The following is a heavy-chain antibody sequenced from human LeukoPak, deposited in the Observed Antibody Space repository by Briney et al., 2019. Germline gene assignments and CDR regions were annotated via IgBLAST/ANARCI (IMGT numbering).Heavy chain of an antibody. D-gene: IGHD3-22*01. J-gene: IGHJ3*02. CDR2: IKQDGSEK. CDR3: ARTVRGIVMPQNAFDI. CDR1: GFTFSNYW. V-gene: IGHV3-7*01. Sequence: GGSLRLSCAASGFTFSNYWMSWVRQAPGRGLEWVANIKQDGSEKYYVDSVKGRFTISRDNAKNALYLQMDSLRVEDTAVYYCARTVRGIVMPQNAFDIWGQGTKVTVSS.